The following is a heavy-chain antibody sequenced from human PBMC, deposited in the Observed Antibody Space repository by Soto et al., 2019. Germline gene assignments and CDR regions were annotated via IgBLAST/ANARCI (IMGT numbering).Heavy chain of an antibody. D-gene: IGHD2-15*01. Sequence: PGGSLRLSCTASGFTFSSYAMNWVRQAPGKGLEWVSVVSGSGSSTYYADSVKGRFTISRDNSKNTLYLQMNSLRVEDTAVYYCARRSPSWAFDIWGQGTMVTVSS. CDR2: VSGSGSST. CDR3: ARRSPSWAFDI. CDR1: GFTFSSYA. J-gene: IGHJ3*02. V-gene: IGHV3-23*01.